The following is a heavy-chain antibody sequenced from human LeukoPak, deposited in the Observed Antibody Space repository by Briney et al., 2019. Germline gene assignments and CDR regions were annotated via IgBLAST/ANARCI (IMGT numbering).Heavy chain of an antibody. Sequence: PGGSLRLSCAASGFTFSSYGMHWVRQAPGKGLEGVAVIWYDGSNKYYADSVKGRFTISRDNSKNTLYLQMNSLRAEDTAGYYCASTDSSGWYEHNYWGQGTLVTVSS. J-gene: IGHJ4*02. CDR2: IWYDGSNK. D-gene: IGHD6-19*01. V-gene: IGHV3-33*01. CDR3: ASTDSSGWYEHNY. CDR1: GFTFSSYG.